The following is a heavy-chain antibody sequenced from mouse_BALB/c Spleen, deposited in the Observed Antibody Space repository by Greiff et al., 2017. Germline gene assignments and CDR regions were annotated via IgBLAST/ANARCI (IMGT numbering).Heavy chain of an antibody. Sequence: VQLQQSGAELVRPGALVKLSCKASGFNIKDYYMHWVKQRPEQGLEWIGWIDPENGNTIYDPKFQGKASITADTSSNTAYLQLSSLTSEDTAVYYCARSEYGNCGAWFAYWGQGTLVTVSA. J-gene: IGHJ3*01. V-gene: IGHV14-1*02. CDR3: ARSEYGNCGAWFAY. CDR2: IDPENGNT. D-gene: IGHD2-10*02. CDR1: GFNIKDYY.